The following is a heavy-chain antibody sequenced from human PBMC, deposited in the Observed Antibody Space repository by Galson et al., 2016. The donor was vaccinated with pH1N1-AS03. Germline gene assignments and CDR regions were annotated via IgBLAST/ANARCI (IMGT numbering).Heavy chain of an antibody. J-gene: IGHJ6*02. CDR3: ARATLEQLGADDYYYYGMDV. D-gene: IGHD6-6*01. CDR1: GGSITSYY. V-gene: IGHV4-59*08. Sequence: ETLSLTCTVSGGSITSYYWTWIRQPPGKGLEWIGYISDAGSTKYNPSLKNRVTISIDMSQKQFSLKLSSVTAADTAVYYCARATLEQLGADDYYYYGMDVWGQGTTVTGSS. CDR2: ISDAGST.